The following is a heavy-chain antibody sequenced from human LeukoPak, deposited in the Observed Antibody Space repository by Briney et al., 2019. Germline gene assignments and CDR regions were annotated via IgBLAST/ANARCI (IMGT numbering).Heavy chain of an antibody. V-gene: IGHV3-48*03. CDR3: ARDGYCSGGSCYSGY. J-gene: IGHJ4*02. Sequence: GGSLRLSCAASGFTFSSYEMNWVRQAPGKGLEWVSYISSSGSNIYYADSVKGRFTISRDNAKNSLYLKMNSLRAEDTAVYYCARDGYCSGGSCYSGYWGQGTLVTVSS. CDR2: ISSSGSNI. CDR1: GFTFSSYE. D-gene: IGHD2-15*01.